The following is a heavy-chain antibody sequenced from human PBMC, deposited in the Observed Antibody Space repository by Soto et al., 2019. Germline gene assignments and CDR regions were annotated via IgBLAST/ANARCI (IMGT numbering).Heavy chain of an antibody. CDR3: ARDRTGTTSHYMDV. J-gene: IGHJ6*03. D-gene: IGHD1-1*01. Sequence: NPSETLSLTCTVSGGSISSYYWSWIRQPPGKGLEWIGYIYYSGSTNYNPSLKSRVTISVDTSKNQFSLKLSSVTAADTAVYYCARDRTGTTSHYMDVWGTGTTVTVSS. CDR1: GGSISSYY. CDR2: IYYSGST. V-gene: IGHV4-59*01.